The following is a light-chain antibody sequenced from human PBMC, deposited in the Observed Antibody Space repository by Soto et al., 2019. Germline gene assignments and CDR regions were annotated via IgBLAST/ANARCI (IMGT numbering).Light chain of an antibody. V-gene: IGKV1-27*01. Sequence: DIQMTHPPSSLSASVGNRVTILCRASKGISNYLAWYQQKPGKVPKLLIYAASTLQSGVPSRFSGSGSGTDFTLTISSLQPEDVATYYCQKCGIAPFSFGGGTKVELK. CDR2: AAS. CDR1: KGISNY. CDR3: QKCGIAPFS. J-gene: IGKJ4*01.